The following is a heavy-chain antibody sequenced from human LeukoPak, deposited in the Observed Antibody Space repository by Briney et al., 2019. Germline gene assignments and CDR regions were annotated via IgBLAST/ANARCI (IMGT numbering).Heavy chain of an antibody. CDR3: ARQSSWWFDP. D-gene: IGHD2-2*01. CDR1: GFTSSDYY. CDR2: ISSSSYT. J-gene: IGHJ5*02. Sequence: PGGSLRLSGAASGFTSSDYYMSWLRQAPGKGLEWVSYISSSSYTNYADSVKGRFTISRDNAMNSLYLQMNSLRAEDTAVYYCARQSSWWFDPWGQGTLVTVSS. V-gene: IGHV3-11*06.